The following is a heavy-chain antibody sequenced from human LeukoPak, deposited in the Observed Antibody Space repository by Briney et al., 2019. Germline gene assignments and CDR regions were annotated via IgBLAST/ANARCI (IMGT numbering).Heavy chain of an antibody. CDR2: ISGRGGGT. Sequence: PGGSLRLSCAASGFTFNNYGMGWVRQAPGKGLEWVSTISGRGGGTYYADSVKGRFTISRDNSKNTLYLQMNSLRAEDTAVYYCANYGSGSYYSAFDIWGQGTMVTVSS. D-gene: IGHD3-10*01. CDR3: ANYGSGSYYSAFDI. J-gene: IGHJ3*02. V-gene: IGHV3-23*01. CDR1: GFTFNNYG.